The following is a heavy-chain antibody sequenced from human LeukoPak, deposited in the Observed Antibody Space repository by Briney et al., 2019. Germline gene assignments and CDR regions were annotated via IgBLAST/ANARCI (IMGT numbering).Heavy chain of an antibody. CDR1: GFTFGSYW. Sequence: GGSLRLSCAASGFTFGSYWMHWVRQVPGKGLVWVSRINTDGSSTNYADSVKGRFTISRDNAKNSLYLQMNSLRAEDTAVYYCARNLGEAYFDYWGQGTLVTVSS. CDR3: ARNLGEAYFDY. J-gene: IGHJ4*02. D-gene: IGHD7-27*01. CDR2: INTDGSST. V-gene: IGHV3-74*01.